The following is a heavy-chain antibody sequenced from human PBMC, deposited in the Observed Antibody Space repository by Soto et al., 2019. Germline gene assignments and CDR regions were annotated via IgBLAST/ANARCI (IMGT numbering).Heavy chain of an antibody. V-gene: IGHV5-51*01. J-gene: IGHJ6*02. CDR3: ARSSSSYYYYYVMDV. Sequence: GESLKISCKGSGYSFTSYWIGWVRQMPGKGLEWMGIIYPGDSDTRYSPSFQGQVTISADKSISTAYLQWSSLKASDTAMYYCARSSSSYYYYYVMDVWGQGTTVTVSS. CDR2: IYPGDSDT. CDR1: GYSFTSYW.